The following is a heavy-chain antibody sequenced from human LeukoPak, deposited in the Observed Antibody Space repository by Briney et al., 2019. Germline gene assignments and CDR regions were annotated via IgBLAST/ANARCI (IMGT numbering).Heavy chain of an antibody. V-gene: IGHV4-31*03. CDR2: IYYSGSP. D-gene: IGHD3-3*01. CDR3: ARVGVTDFWSGYFYGMDV. CDR1: GGSISSGGYY. J-gene: IGHJ6*02. Sequence: TLSLNCTVSGGSISSGGYYWSWIRQHPWNGLEWLGYIYYSGSPYYNPSLKSRVTISVDTSKSQFSLKLSSVTAADTAVYYCARVGVTDFWSGYFYGMDVWGQGTTVTVSS.